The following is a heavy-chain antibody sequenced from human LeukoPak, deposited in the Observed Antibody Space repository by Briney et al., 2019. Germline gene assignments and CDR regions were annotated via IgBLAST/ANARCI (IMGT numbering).Heavy chain of an antibody. D-gene: IGHD2-15*01. CDR1: GGSISSGGYY. Sequence: KPSQTLSLTCTVSGGSISSGGYYWSWIRQHPGEGLEWIGYIYYSGSTYYNPSLKSRVTISVDTSKNQFSLRLSSVTAADTAVYYCARGLKGDCSGGSCYPHFDYWGQGTLVTVSS. V-gene: IGHV4-31*03. J-gene: IGHJ4*02. CDR2: IYYSGST. CDR3: ARGLKGDCSGGSCYPHFDY.